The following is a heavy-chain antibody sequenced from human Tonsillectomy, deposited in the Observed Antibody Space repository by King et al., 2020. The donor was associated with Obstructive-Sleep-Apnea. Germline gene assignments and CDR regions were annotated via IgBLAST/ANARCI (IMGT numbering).Heavy chain of an antibody. D-gene: IGHD3-22*01. CDR2: ISYDGSNK. CDR1: GFTFSSYG. Sequence: VQLVESGGGVVQPGRSLRLSCAASGFTFSSYGMHWVRQAPGKGLEWAAVISYDGSNKYYADSVKGRFTISRDSSKNTLFLQMNSLTPEDTAVYYCARGIGYYYDSSGYTDYYYGMDVWGQGTTLTVSS. J-gene: IGHJ6*02. CDR3: ARGIGYYYDSSGYTDYYYGMDV. V-gene: IGHV3-30*04.